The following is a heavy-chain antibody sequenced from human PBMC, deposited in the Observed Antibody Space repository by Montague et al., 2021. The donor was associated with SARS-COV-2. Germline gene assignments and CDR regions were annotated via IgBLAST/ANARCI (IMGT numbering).Heavy chain of an antibody. Sequence: SLRLSCAASGFTFSSYAMSWVRQAPGKGLEWVSAISGSGGSTYYADPVKGRFTISRDNSKNTLYLQMNSLRAEDTAVYYCAKVSPYYDILTGYRWGYFDLWGRGTLVTVSS. V-gene: IGHV3-23*01. CDR1: GFTFSSYA. D-gene: IGHD3-9*01. CDR3: AKVSPYYDILTGYRWGYFDL. CDR2: ISGSGGST. J-gene: IGHJ2*01.